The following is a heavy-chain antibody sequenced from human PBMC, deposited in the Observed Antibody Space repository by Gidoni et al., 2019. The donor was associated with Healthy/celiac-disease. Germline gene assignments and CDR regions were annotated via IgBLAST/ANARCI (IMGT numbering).Heavy chain of an antibody. CDR1: GFTFSSYD. CDR2: IGTAGDT. J-gene: IGHJ6*02. Sequence: EVQLVESGGGLVQPGGSLRLSCAASGFTFSSYDMHWVRQATGKGLEWVSAIGTAGDTYYPGSVKGRFTISRENAKNSLYLQMNSLRAGDTAVYYCARGAPYSSSWYGGMDVWGQGTTVTVSS. V-gene: IGHV3-13*04. CDR3: ARGAPYSSSWYGGMDV. D-gene: IGHD6-13*01.